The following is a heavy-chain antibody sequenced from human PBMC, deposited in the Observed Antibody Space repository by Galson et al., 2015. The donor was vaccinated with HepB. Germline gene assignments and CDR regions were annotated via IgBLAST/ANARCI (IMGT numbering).Heavy chain of an antibody. CDR2: INAYNGNT. D-gene: IGHD2-2*01. CDR3: ARGRGVVPAAIHYFYMDV. J-gene: IGHJ6*03. Sequence: SVKVSCKASGYTFMNYGIIWVRQAPGQGLEWMGWINAYNGNTNYAQNFQGRVTMTTDKFARTAYMELRSLRADDTAVFYCARGRGVVPAAIHYFYMDVWGQGTTVTASS. V-gene: IGHV1-18*01. CDR1: GYTFMNYG.